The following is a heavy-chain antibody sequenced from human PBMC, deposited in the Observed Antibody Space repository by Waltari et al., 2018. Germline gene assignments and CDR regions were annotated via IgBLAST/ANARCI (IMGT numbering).Heavy chain of an antibody. J-gene: IGHJ4*02. Sequence: EVQVVESGGGLVKPGGSHRLSCAGSGFTFSDYTFNWVREAPGKGLGGVSCISSSSSYKQYADSVKGRFTISRDNAKNSMYLQMNSLRVEDTGVYYCARGKGGSSWFFDYWGQGALVTVSS. V-gene: IGHV3-21*01. CDR2: ISSSSSYK. CDR1: GFTFSDYT. D-gene: IGHD6-13*01. CDR3: ARGKGGSSWFFDY.